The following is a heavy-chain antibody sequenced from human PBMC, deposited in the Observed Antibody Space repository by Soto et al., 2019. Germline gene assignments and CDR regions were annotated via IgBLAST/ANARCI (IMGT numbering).Heavy chain of an antibody. J-gene: IGHJ4*02. CDR1: GGSISSYY. CDR2: IYYSGST. CDR3: ARHAVIAAALDFDC. Sequence: QVQLQESGPGLVKPSETLSLTCTVSGGSISSYYWSWIRQPPGKGLEWIGYIYYSGSTNYNPSLKSRVTISVDTSKNQFSLKLSSVTAADTAVYYCARHAVIAAALDFDCWGQGTLVTVSS. V-gene: IGHV4-59*08. D-gene: IGHD6-13*01.